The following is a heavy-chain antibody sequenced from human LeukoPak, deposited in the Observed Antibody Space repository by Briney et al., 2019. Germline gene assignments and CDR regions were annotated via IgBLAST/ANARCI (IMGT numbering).Heavy chain of an antibody. D-gene: IGHD3/OR15-3a*01. CDR3: ARTLVGLADAFDI. V-gene: IGHV1-8*01. CDR2: MNPNSGNT. CDR1: GYTFTSYD. J-gene: IGHJ3*02. Sequence: WASVKVSCKASGYTFTSYDINWVRQATGQGLEWMGWMNPNSGNTGYAQKFQGRVTMTRNTSISTAYMELSSLRSEDTAVYYCARTLVGLADAFDIWGQGTMVTVSS.